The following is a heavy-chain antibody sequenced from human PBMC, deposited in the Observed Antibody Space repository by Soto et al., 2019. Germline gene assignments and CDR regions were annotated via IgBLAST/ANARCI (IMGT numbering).Heavy chain of an antibody. CDR3: ARPLGGAQDLQV. Sequence: QVQLVQSGAEVKKPGASVTVSCKASGYTFTGYYIYWVRQAPGQGLEWMGRINSNTGDTRYAQRFQGKVTMTSDTTINTAYMELGSLKSNDTAVYYCARPLGGAQDLQVWGQGTLVTVSS. D-gene: IGHD1-26*01. CDR2: INSNTGDT. V-gene: IGHV1-2*06. CDR1: GYTFTGYY. J-gene: IGHJ1*01.